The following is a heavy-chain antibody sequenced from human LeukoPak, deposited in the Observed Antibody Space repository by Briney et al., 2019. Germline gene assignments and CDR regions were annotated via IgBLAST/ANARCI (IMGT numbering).Heavy chain of an antibody. V-gene: IGHV7-4-1*02. D-gene: IGHD4-17*01. Sequence: ASVKVSCKASGCTFTSYAMNWVRQAPGQGLEWMGWINTNTGIPTYAQGFTGRFVFSLDTSVSTAYLQISSLKAEDTAVYYCARDLGMLGYGDYLDDDYWGQGTLVTVSS. CDR2: INTNTGIP. CDR1: GCTFTSYA. J-gene: IGHJ4*02. CDR3: ARDLGMLGYGDYLDDDY.